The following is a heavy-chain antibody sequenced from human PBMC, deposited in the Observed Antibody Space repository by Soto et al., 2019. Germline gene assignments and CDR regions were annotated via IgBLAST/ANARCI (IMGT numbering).Heavy chain of an antibody. D-gene: IGHD5-12*01. CDR3: ARDTYSGYDFGL. Sequence: QVQLRESGPGLVKPSQTLSLTCSVSGASVAGGSYYWSWVRQPPGKGLEWIGYIPSRGRPFYNPSLTSRGTFSAETSKNQLSQQLTSVTAADTAVYYCARDTYSGYDFGLWGQGTLVTVYS. J-gene: IGHJ5*02. V-gene: IGHV4-30-4*01. CDR2: IPSRGRP. CDR1: GASVAGGSYY.